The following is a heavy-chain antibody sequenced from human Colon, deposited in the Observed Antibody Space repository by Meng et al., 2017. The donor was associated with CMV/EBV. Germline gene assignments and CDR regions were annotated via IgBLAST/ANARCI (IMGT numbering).Heavy chain of an antibody. J-gene: IGHJ4*02. CDR3: ARDNALHLWSFSDY. Sequence: GGSLRLPWEASGFTFSDYYMSWVRQAPGKGLEWVGYISGGGDTIYYGDSVTGRFTLSRDNAKNALYLEMNRLKAEDTAVYYCARDNALHLWSFSDYWGQGTLVTVSS. CDR1: GFTFSDYY. CDR2: ISGGGDTI. V-gene: IGHV3-11*01. D-gene: IGHD5-18*01.